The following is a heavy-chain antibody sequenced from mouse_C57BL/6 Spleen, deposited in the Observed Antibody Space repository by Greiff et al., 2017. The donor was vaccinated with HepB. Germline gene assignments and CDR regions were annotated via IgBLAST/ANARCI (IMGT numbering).Heavy chain of an antibody. CDR3: ARKKDYSTYYYAMDY. CDR2: IWSGGST. D-gene: IGHD2-5*01. J-gene: IGHJ4*01. CDR1: GFSLTSYG. Sequence: VKLMESGPGLVQPSQSLSITCTVSGFSLTSYGIHWVRQSPGKGLEWLGVIWSGGSTDYNAAFISRLSISKDNSKSQVFFKMNSLQADDTAIYYCARKKDYSTYYYAMDYWGQGTSVTVSS. V-gene: IGHV2-2*01.